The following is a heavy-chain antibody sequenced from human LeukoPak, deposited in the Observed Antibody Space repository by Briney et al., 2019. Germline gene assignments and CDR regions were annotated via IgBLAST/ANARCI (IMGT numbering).Heavy chain of an antibody. J-gene: IGHJ5*02. CDR2: MNPNSGNT. CDR1: GYTFTSYD. CDR3: ARGSPIDFWSGYWYWFDP. Sequence: ASVEVSCKASGYTFTSYDINWVRQATGQGLEWMGWMNPNSGNTGYAQKFQGRVTMTRNTSISTAYMELSSLRSEDTAVYYCARGSPIDFWSGYWYWFDPWGQGTLVTVSS. V-gene: IGHV1-8*01. D-gene: IGHD3-3*01.